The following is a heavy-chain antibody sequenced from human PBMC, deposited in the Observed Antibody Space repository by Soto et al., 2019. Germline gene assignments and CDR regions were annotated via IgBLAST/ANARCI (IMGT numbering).Heavy chain of an antibody. V-gene: IGHV3-11*01. CDR2: ISSSGSTI. J-gene: IGHJ5*02. CDR1: GFTFSDYY. D-gene: IGHD2-15*01. CDR3: ARGAQKVVLSCTPKKEAWFDP. Sequence: QVQLVESGGGLVKPGGSLRLSCAASGFTFSDYYMSWIRQAPGKGLEWVSYISSSGSTIYYADSVKGRFTISRDNAKNSLYMQRNSLRAEDTAVYYCARGAQKVVLSCTPKKEAWFDPWGQGTLVTVSS.